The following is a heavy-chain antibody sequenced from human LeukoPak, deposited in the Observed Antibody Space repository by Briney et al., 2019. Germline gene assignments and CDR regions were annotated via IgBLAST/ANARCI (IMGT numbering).Heavy chain of an antibody. D-gene: IGHD3-3*01. V-gene: IGHV4-59*11. CDR3: ARDRGNFWSGYYGYYYMDV. CDR1: GGSISSHY. CDR2: IYYSGST. Sequence: PSETLSLTCTVSGGSISSHYWSWLRQPPGKGLEGIGYIYYSGSTNYNPSLKSRVTISVDTSKNQFSLKLSSVTAADTAVYYCARDRGNFWSGYYGYYYMDVWGKGTTVTVSS. J-gene: IGHJ6*03.